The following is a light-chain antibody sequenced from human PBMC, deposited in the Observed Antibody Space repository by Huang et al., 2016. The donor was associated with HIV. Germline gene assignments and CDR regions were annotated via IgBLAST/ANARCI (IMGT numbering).Light chain of an antibody. Sequence: DIQMTQSPSSLSASVGDRVTITCRASQNINTYINWYQQKPGKAPKLLIYRSANLQTGVPSRFSGSGSGTDVTLTVNSQQPEDFATYYCQQSYSAPPWTFGRGTRVEIK. CDR3: QQSYSAPPWT. J-gene: IGKJ1*01. CDR1: QNINTY. CDR2: RSA. V-gene: IGKV1-39*01.